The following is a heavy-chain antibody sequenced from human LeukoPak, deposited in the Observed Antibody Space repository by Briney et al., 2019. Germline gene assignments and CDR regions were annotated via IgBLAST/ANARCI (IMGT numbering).Heavy chain of an antibody. D-gene: IGHD2-15*01. J-gene: IGHJ4*02. Sequence: PSETLSLTCAVSGGSINDYYWSWIRQPPGKGLEWIGYIYYRGSTKYNPSLKSRVTISLDTSKNQFSLRLNPVSAADTAVYYCARADMYCSGGNCYYSYFDYWGQGTLVTVSS. V-gene: IGHV4-59*01. CDR3: ARADMYCSGGNCYYSYFDY. CDR1: GGSINDYY. CDR2: IYYRGST.